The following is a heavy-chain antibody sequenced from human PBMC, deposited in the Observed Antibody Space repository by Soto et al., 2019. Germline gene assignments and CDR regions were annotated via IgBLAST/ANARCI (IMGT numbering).Heavy chain of an antibody. CDR3: PAPLRGFGESYYYYGMDV. D-gene: IGHD3-10*01. CDR2: ISSSGSTI. V-gene: IGHV3-11*01. J-gene: IGHJ6*02. Sequence: NPGGSLRLSCAASGFTFSDYYMSWIRQAPGKGLEWVSYISSSGSTIYYADSVQGRFTISRDNAKNSLYRQMNSLRAEDTAVYYCPAPLRGFGESYYYYGMDVWGQGTTVTVSS. CDR1: GFTFSDYY.